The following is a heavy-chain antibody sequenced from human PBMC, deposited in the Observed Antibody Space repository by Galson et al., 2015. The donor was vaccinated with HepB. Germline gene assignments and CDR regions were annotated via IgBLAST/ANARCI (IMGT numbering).Heavy chain of an antibody. CDR1: GXXXXNXX. CDR2: INRDXXXK. Sequence: SLRLSCAGSGXXXXNXXXXXXRXXXXKGLXXXXXINRDXXXKYYVDSGKGRFSISRDNGKNSLSLQMNSLRAEDTAVYYCVSSHRADAWSNWGXGTLVTVSS. J-gene: IGHJ4*01. D-gene: IGHD2-2*01. V-gene: IGHV3-7*03. CDR3: VSSHRADAWSN.